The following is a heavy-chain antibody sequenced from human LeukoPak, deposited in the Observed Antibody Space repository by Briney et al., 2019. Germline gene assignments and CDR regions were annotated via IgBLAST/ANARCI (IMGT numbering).Heavy chain of an antibody. Sequence: PGGSLRLSCATSGFDFSSYSMNWVRQAPGKGLEWVAVISYDGSNKYYADSVKGRFTISRDNSKNTLYLQMNSLRAEDTAVYYCAKDLGRGYGMDVWGQGTTVTVSS. V-gene: IGHV3-30*18. CDR1: GFDFSSYS. J-gene: IGHJ6*02. D-gene: IGHD1-26*01. CDR2: ISYDGSNK. CDR3: AKDLGRGYGMDV.